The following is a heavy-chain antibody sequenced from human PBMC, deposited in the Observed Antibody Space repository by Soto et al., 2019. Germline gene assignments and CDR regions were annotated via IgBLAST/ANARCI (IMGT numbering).Heavy chain of an antibody. J-gene: IGHJ4*02. V-gene: IGHV3-30*03. CDR1: GFTFSSYG. CDR3: ASSWSTPLSYFDY. Sequence: QVQLVESGGGVVQPGRSLRLSCAASGFTFSSYGMHWVRQAPGKGLEWVAVISYDGSNKYYADSVKGRFTISRDNSKNTLYLHMNSLRAEDTAVYYCASSWSTPLSYFDYWGQGTLVTVSS. CDR2: ISYDGSNK. D-gene: IGHD6-13*01.